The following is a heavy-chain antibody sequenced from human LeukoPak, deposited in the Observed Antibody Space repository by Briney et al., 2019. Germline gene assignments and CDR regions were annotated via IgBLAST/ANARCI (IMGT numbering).Heavy chain of an antibody. CDR1: GGSFSGYY. D-gene: IGHD5-12*01. J-gene: IGHJ4*02. CDR2: INHSGST. V-gene: IGHV4-34*01. Sequence: SETLSLTCAVYGGSFSGYYWSWIRQPPGKELEWIGEINHSGSTNYNPSLKSRATISVDTSKNQFSLKLSSVTAADTAVYYCARVGYSGSPYWGQGTLVTVSS. CDR3: ARVGYSGSPY.